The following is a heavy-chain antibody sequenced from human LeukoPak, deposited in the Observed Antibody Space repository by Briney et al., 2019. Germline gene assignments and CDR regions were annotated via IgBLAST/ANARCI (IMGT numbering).Heavy chain of an antibody. CDR3: AREDGSSGYDDF. J-gene: IGHJ4*02. CDR1: GYSLTSTSF. CDR2: INHLGSA. V-gene: IGHV4-38-2*02. Sequence: PSETLSLTCSVSGYSLTSTSFWAWIRQTPGKGLEWIGSINHLGSAYYNPSLESRVTISVDTSKNHFSLNLKSVTAADTAVYYCAREDGSSGYDDFWGQGTLVTVSS. D-gene: IGHD5-12*01.